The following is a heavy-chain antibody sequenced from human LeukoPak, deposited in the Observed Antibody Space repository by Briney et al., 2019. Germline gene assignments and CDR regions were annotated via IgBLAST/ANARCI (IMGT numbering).Heavy chain of an antibody. J-gene: IGHJ6*02. CDR2: INAGNGNT. CDR3: ARLEEYYYGMDV. CDR1: GYTFTSYA. D-gene: IGHD1-1*01. V-gene: IGHV1-3*01. Sequence: VASVRVSCKASGYTFTSYAMHWVRQAPGQRLEWMGWINAGNGNTKYSQKFQGRVTITRDTSASTAYVELSSLRSEDTAVYYCARLEEYYYGMDVWGQGTTVTVSS.